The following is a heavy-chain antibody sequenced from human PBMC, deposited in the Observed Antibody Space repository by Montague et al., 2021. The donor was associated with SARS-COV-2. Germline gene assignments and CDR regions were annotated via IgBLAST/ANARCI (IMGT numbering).Heavy chain of an antibody. CDR3: ARHYGSGFDY. V-gene: IGHV4-39*01. CDR1: GGSISSSSYH. CDR2: IFYTGAT. J-gene: IGHJ4*02. D-gene: IGHD3-10*01. Sequence: SETLSLTCTVSGGSISSSSYHWGWIRQPPGKGLDWIGNIFYTGATYYNPSLKSRVTIFVDTSKNQFSLKLTSEAAADTAVYYCARHYGSGFDYWGQGTLLTVSS.